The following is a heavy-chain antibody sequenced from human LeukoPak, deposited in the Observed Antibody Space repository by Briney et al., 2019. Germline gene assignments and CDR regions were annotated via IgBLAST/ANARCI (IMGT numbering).Heavy chain of an antibody. Sequence: GGSLRLFCAASGLTPADYGMSWVRQAPGKGLECVSGIDWSGESTGYADSVKGRFTISRDNAANVLYLQMNGLRAEDTALYYCARDLSASWYSLGYWGRGTLVTVSS. CDR1: GLTPADYG. J-gene: IGHJ4*02. V-gene: IGHV3-20*04. CDR2: IDWSGEST. D-gene: IGHD2-2*01. CDR3: ARDLSASWYSLGY.